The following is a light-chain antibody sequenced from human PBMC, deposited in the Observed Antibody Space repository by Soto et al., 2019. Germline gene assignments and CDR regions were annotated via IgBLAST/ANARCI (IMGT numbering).Light chain of an antibody. CDR1: QSISTS. CDR2: KTS. CDR3: QQYNTYSPT. Sequence: DTQMTQSPSTLSASVGDRVTITCRASQSISTSMAWYQQRPGTAPKLLIYKTSTLESGAPSRFSGSGSGTEFTLTISSLQPDDFATYYCQQYNTYSPTFGKGTKVALK. J-gene: IGKJ1*01. V-gene: IGKV1-5*03.